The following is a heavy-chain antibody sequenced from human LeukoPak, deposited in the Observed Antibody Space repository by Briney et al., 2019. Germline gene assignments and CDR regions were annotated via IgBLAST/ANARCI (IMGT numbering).Heavy chain of an antibody. CDR1: GFIFDDYA. Sequence: QPGGSLRLSCAASGFIFDDYAMHWVRQVPGKGLEWVSGITWNSGTIGYADSVKGRFTISRDNAKNSLYLQMNSLRAEDMALYYCAKDLRAFLTSSFDYWGQGALVTVSS. CDR3: AKDLRAFLTSSFDY. V-gene: IGHV3-9*03. J-gene: IGHJ4*02. CDR2: ITWNSGTI. D-gene: IGHD2-2*01.